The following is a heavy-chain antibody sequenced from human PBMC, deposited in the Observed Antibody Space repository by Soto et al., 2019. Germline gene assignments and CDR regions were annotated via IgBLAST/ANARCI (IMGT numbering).Heavy chain of an antibody. CDR3: ARVRHRKSIAAAGTVVRYGMDV. CDR1: GGTFSSYA. CDR2: IIPIFGTA. J-gene: IGHJ6*02. V-gene: IGHV1-69*06. D-gene: IGHD6-13*01. Sequence: QVQLVQSGAEVKKPGSSVKVSCKASGGTFSSYAISWVRQAPGQGLEWMGGIIPIFGTANYAQKFQGRVTINEDNSTSTDYMELSSLRADDTALYYCARVRHRKSIAAAGTVVRYGMDVWVQGTTVTVSS.